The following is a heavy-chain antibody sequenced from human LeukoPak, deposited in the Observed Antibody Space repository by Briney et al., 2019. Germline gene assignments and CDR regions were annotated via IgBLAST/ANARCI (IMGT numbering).Heavy chain of an antibody. D-gene: IGHD6-6*01. J-gene: IGHJ3*02. CDR1: GGSISSGGYS. Sequence: SETLSLTCAVSGGSISSGGYSWSWIRQPPGKGLKWIGYIYHSGSTYYNPSLRSRVTISVDRSKNQFSLKLSSVAAADTAVYYCARTSIAARRANAFDIWGQGTMVTVSS. CDR3: ARTSIAARRANAFDI. CDR2: IYHSGST. V-gene: IGHV4-30-2*01.